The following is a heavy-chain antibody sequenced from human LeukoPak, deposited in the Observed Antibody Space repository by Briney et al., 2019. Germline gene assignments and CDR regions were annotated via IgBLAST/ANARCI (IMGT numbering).Heavy chain of an antibody. CDR3: ARASDRLQPPDY. CDR2: IYYSGST. Sequence: PSETLSLTCTVSGGSISNYHWTWIRQPPGKGLEWIGYIYYSGSTNYNPSLKSRVTISVDTSKNQFSLKLSSVTAADTAMYYCARASDRLQPPDYWGQGTLVTVSS. D-gene: IGHD4-11*01. V-gene: IGHV4-59*01. CDR1: GGSISNYH. J-gene: IGHJ4*02.